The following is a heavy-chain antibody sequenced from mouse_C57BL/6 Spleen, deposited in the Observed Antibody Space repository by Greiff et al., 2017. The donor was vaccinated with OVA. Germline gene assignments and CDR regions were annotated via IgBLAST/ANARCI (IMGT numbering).Heavy chain of an antibody. V-gene: IGHV1-82*01. Sequence: VKLMASGPELVKPGASVKISCKASGYAFSSSWMNWVKQRPGKGLEWIGRIYPGDGDTNYNGKFKGKATLTADKSSSTAYMQLSSLTSEDSAVYFCARGGTTSHYYAMDYWGQGTSVTVSS. CDR1: GYAFSSSW. D-gene: IGHD1-1*01. CDR2: IYPGDGDT. J-gene: IGHJ4*01. CDR3: ARGGTTSHYYAMDY.